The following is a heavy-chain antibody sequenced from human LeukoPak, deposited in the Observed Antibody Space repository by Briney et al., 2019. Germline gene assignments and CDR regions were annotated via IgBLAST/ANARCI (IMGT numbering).Heavy chain of an antibody. V-gene: IGHV3-7*01. D-gene: IGHD6-6*01. CDR3: ARDSVRGRPLVAFDI. Sequence: PGGSLRLSCAASGFTFSTYWMNWVRQAPGKGLEWVAYIKYDGSEKYYVDSVKGRFTISRDNAENSLHLQMNSLRAEDTAVYYCARDSVRGRPLVAFDIWGQGTMVTVSS. CDR1: GFTFSTYW. J-gene: IGHJ3*02. CDR2: IKYDGSEK.